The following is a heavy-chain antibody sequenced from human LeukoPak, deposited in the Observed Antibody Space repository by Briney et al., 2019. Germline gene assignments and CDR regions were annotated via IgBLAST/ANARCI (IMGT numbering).Heavy chain of an antibody. CDR2: TYFRSKWLN. J-gene: IGHJ4*02. D-gene: IGHD6-13*01. Sequence: SPTLSLTCALSGDSVSSNSAAWNWIRQSPSRGLEWLGRTYFRSKWLNDYAVSVKSRITINPDTSKNQFSLQLNSVTPEDTAVYYCARGAGSLIDYWGQGTLVTVSS. CDR1: GDSVSSNSAA. V-gene: IGHV6-1*01. CDR3: ARGAGSLIDY.